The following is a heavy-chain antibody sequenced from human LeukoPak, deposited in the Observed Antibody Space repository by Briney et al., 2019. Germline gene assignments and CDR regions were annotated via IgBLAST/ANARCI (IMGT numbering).Heavy chain of an antibody. V-gene: IGHV3-30*18. J-gene: IGHJ6*02. CDR1: GLTFSSYG. D-gene: IGHD5-18*01. Sequence: GGSLRLSCAASGLTFSSYGMHWVRQAPGKGLEWVAVISYDGSNKYYADSVKGRFTTSRDNSKNTLYLQMNSLRAEDTAVYYCAKDGRDSYGYGRYYYGMDVWGQGTTVTVSS. CDR3: AKDGRDSYGYGRYYYGMDV. CDR2: ISYDGSNK.